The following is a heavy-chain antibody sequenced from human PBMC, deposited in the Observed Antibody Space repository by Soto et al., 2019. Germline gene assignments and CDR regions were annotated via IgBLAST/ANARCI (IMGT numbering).Heavy chain of an antibody. D-gene: IGHD6-13*01. CDR1: GYTFTSYG. J-gene: IGHJ5*02. V-gene: IGHV1-18*01. CDR3: ARDRESSSRWNQANWFDP. Sequence: VASVKVSCKASGYTFTSYGISWVRQAPGQGLEWMGWISAYNGNTNYAQKLQGRVTMTTDTSTSTAYMELRSLRSDDTAVYYCARDRESSSRWNQANWFDPWGQRTPVTVSS. CDR2: ISAYNGNT.